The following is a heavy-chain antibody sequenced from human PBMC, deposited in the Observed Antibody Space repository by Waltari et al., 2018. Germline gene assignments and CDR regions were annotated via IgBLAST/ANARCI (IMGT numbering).Heavy chain of an antibody. Sequence: EVQLVEAGGDIVQPGGSLRLSCAASGFRFSDYWMHWVRQVPGKGLGWVLRSDGSSISYSDSVKGRFTISRDNSKNMLYLQLNSLRAEDTAVYYCARKGGRGYTYGPFYYDSWGQGTLVTVSS. CDR1: GFRFSDYW. V-gene: IGHV3-74*01. CDR2: SDGSSI. J-gene: IGHJ4*02. D-gene: IGHD5-18*01. CDR3: ARKGGRGYTYGPFYYDS.